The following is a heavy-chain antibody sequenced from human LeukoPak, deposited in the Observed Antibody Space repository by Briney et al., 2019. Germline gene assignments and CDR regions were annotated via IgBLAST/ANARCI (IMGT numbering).Heavy chain of an antibody. J-gene: IGHJ3*02. CDR1: GFSLSTRGMY. D-gene: IGHD4-11*01. V-gene: IGHV2-5*01. CDR2: IYWNDDK. Sequence: ASGPTLVKPTQTLTLTCTFSGFSLSTRGMYVGWIRQPPGKALEWLALIYWNDDKRYSPSLKSRLTITKDTSKNQVVLTMTNMDPVDTATYYCAHRNSDYRAFDIWGQGTMVTVSS. CDR3: AHRNSDYRAFDI.